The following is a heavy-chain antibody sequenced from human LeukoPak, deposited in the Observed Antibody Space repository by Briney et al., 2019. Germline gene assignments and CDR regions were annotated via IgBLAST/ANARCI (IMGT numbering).Heavy chain of an antibody. Sequence: GGSLRLSCSASGFTVSSDYMSWVRQAPGKGLAWLSVIYSGGTTYYADSVRGGFTISRDNSKNTVYLQMNSLRVEDTAVYYCTRGGSVPATRSFDYWAREPWSPSPQ. CDR3: TRGGSVPATRSFDY. CDR2: IYSGGTT. D-gene: IGHD5-24*01. CDR1: GFTVSSDY. J-gene: IGHJ4*02. V-gene: IGHV3-66*01.